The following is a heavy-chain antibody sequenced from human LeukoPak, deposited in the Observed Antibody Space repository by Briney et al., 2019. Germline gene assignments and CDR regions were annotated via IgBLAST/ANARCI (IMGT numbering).Heavy chain of an antibody. CDR3: LVVVTGGSSQH. J-gene: IGHJ1*01. D-gene: IGHD3-22*01. CDR2: LSGDGRRT. CDR1: GFTFSSYW. V-gene: IGHV3-74*03. Sequence: GGSLRLSCADSGFTFSSYWMHWVRQAPEKGLVWVSRLSGDGRRTTYADSVKGRFTISRDSAKSTLYLQMNSVRAEDTAKYYCLVVVTGGSSQHWGQGTEVTVSS.